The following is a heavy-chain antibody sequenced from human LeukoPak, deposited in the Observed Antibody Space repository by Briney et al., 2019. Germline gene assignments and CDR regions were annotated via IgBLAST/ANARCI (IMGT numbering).Heavy chain of an antibody. Sequence: PGGSLRLSCAASGFTFSNAWMSGVRQAAGKGVEGVGRIKSKTDGGTTDYAAPVKGRFTISRDDSKNTLYLQMNSLRAADTAVYYCARVRCSAMGCSSNSFDPWGQGTLVTVSS. CDR3: ARVRCSAMGCSSNSFDP. V-gene: IGHV3-15*01. D-gene: IGHD2-15*01. CDR1: GFTFSNAW. J-gene: IGHJ5*02. CDR2: IKSKTDGGTT.